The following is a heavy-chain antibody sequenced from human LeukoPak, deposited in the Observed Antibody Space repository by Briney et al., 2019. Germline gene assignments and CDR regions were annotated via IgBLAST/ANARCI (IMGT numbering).Heavy chain of an antibody. J-gene: IGHJ5*02. Sequence: GGSLRLSCAASGFTVTSNSMNWVRQAPGKGLEWVSVISTGDEIHYAESVRGRFTISRDSSSNTLSLHMNGLRVEDTAIYYCATSQGPGNHWFDPWGQGTLVTVSS. V-gene: IGHV3-53*01. CDR2: ISTGDEI. CDR3: ATSQGPGNHWFDP. CDR1: GFTVTSNS.